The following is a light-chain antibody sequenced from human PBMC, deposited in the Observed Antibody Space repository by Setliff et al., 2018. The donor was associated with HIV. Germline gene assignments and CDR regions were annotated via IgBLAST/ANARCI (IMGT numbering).Light chain of an antibody. V-gene: IGLV2-11*01. CDR2: DVT. Sequence: QSVLTQPRSVSGSPGQSVTISCTGTSSDVGAYNYVSWYQQHPGKAPKLMIYDVTKRPSGVPDRFSGSKSANTASLTSSGLQAEDEADYYCSSYAGNFLFVFGIGTKVTVL. J-gene: IGLJ1*01. CDR1: SSDVGAYNY. CDR3: SSYAGNFLFV.